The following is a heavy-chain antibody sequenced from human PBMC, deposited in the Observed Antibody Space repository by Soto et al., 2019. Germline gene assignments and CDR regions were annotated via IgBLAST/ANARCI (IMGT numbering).Heavy chain of an antibody. CDR1: GFTFDDFA. Sequence: EVQLVESGGGLVQPGRSLRLSCAASGFTFDDFAMHWVRQAPGKGLEWVSGVDWNSGSTAYADSVKGRFTISRDNAKKSLFLQMNSLRDEDTAMYYCARDAIGDATNWFDPWGQGTLVTVSS. V-gene: IGHV3-9*01. J-gene: IGHJ5*02. CDR3: ARDAIGDATNWFDP. CDR2: VDWNSGST.